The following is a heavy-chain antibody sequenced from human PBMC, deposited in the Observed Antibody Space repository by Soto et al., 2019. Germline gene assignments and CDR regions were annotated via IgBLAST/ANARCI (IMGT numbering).Heavy chain of an antibody. CDR3: ARPIQDSSIDY. V-gene: IGHV4-39*01. Sequence: SETLSLTCTVSGGSISSSSYYWGWIRQPPGKGLEWIGSIYYSGSTYYNPPLKSRVTISVDTSKNQFSLKLSSVTAADTAVYYCARPIQDSSIDYWGQGTLVTVSS. CDR1: GGSISSSSYY. CDR2: IYYSGST. J-gene: IGHJ4*02. D-gene: IGHD2-15*01.